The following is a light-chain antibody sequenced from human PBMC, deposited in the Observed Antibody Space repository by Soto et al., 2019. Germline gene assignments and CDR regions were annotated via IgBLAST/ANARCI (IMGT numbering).Light chain of an antibody. CDR3: QQRHMWPIT. CDR1: QSFRGL. Sequence: VLTHAPVTLYLSPGERATLSCRASQSFRGLLAWYQQKPGQAPRLLIYDAYNRATGIPPRFSGSGSGTDFTLTISSLEPEDSAVYYCQQRHMWPITFGQGTRPEI. J-gene: IGKJ5*01. CDR2: DAY. V-gene: IGKV3-11*01.